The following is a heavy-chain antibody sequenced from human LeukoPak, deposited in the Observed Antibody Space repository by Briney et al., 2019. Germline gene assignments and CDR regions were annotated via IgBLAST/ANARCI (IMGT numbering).Heavy chain of an antibody. D-gene: IGHD3-22*01. CDR3: ARGDVYYYDSSGYGY. J-gene: IGHJ4*02. CDR1: GFTFSSYA. Sequence: GGSLRLSCAASGFTFSSYAVHWVRQAPGKGLEWVAVISYDGSNKYYADSVKGRFTISRDNSKNTLYLQMNSLRAEDTAVYYCARGDVYYYDSSGYGYWGQATLVTVSS. V-gene: IGHV3-30-3*01. CDR2: ISYDGSNK.